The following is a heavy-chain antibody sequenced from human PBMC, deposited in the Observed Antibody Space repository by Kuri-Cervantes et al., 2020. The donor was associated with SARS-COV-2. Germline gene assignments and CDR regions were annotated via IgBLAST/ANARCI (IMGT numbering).Heavy chain of an antibody. D-gene: IGHD3-3*01. V-gene: IGHV3-49*04. CDR2: IRSKAYGRTT. CDR3: TRNDFWSGYYFDY. J-gene: IGHJ4*02. Sequence: GGSLRLSCTASGFTFGDYAMSWVRQAPGKGLEWVGFIRSKAYGRTTEYAASVKGRFTISRDDSKSIAYLQMNSLKTEDTAVYYCTRNDFWSGYYFDYWGQGTLVTVSS. CDR1: GFTFGDYA.